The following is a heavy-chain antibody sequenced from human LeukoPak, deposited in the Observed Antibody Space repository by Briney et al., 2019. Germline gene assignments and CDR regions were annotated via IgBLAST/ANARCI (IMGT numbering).Heavy chain of an antibody. D-gene: IGHD3-3*01. CDR1: GFTFSTSW. CDR3: ARAQSGFWSGYCFDY. J-gene: IGHJ4*02. V-gene: IGHV3-7*01. CDR2: IKQDGSEK. Sequence: PGGSLRLSCAASGFTFSTSWMTWVRQAPGKGLEWVANIKQDGSEKYYVDSVKGRFADSRDNAKNSLYLQMNSLRAEDTAVYYCARAQSGFWSGYCFDYWGQGTLVTVSS.